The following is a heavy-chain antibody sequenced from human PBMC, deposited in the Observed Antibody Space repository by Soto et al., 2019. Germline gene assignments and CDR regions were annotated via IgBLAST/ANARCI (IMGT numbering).Heavy chain of an antibody. J-gene: IGHJ6*03. CDR3: ARNSGYYYYYNHMDV. CDR1: GGTFSSYT. CDR2: IIPILGIA. D-gene: IGHD5-12*01. Sequence: QVQLVQSGAEVKKPGSSVKVSCKASGGTFSSYTISWVRQAPGQGLEWMGRIIPILGIANYAQKFQGRVTITADKSTSTAYMELSSLRSDDTAVYYCARNSGYYYYYNHMDVWGKGTTVTVSS. V-gene: IGHV1-69*02.